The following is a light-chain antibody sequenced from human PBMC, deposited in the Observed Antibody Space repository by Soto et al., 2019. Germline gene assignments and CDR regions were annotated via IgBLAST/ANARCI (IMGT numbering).Light chain of an antibody. V-gene: IGKV3-15*01. CDR3: QQYNNWPPFT. J-gene: IGKJ3*01. Sequence: VVLTQSPATLSVSPGESATLSCRASQSISRNLAWYHQKPGQSPRLLIYDASIRATDIPVRYTGSGSGTEFTLTIDSLQSEDFALYYCQQYNNWPPFTFGPGTQVDI. CDR1: QSISRN. CDR2: DAS.